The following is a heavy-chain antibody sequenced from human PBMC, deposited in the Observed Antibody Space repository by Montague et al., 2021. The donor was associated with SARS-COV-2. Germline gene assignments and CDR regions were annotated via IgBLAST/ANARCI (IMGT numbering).Heavy chain of an antibody. D-gene: IGHD6-13*01. CDR3: ARVGRQQLVRLSGMDV. J-gene: IGHJ6*02. CDR2: IYYSGST. CDR1: GGSISSSSYY. Sequence: SETLSLTRTVSGGSISSSSYYWGWIRQPPGKGLEWIGSIYYSGSTYYXPSLKSRVTISVDTSKNQFSLKLGSVTAADTAMYYCARVGRQQLVRLSGMDVWGQGTTVTVSS. V-gene: IGHV4-39*07.